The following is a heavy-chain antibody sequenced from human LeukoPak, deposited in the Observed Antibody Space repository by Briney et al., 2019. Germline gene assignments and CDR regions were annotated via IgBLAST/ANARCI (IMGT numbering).Heavy chain of an antibody. CDR2: IIPIFGTA. J-gene: IGHJ4*02. D-gene: IGHD6-13*01. V-gene: IGHV1-69*05. CDR3: ARGPPRYSSSWYIFPHFDY. CDR1: GGTFSSYA. Sequence: ASVKVSCKASGGTFSSYAISWVRQAPGQGLEWMGGIIPIFGTANYAQKFPGRVTTTTDESTSTAYMELSSLRSEDTAVYYCARGPPRYSSSWYIFPHFDYWGQGTLVTVSS.